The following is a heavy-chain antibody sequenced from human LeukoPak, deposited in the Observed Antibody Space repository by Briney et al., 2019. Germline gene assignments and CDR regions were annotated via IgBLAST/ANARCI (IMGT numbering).Heavy chain of an antibody. CDR2: IYSGGST. J-gene: IGHJ5*02. Sequence: PGGSLRLSCAASGFTVSSNYMSWVRQAPGKGLEWVSAIYSGGSTYYADSVKGRFTISRDNSKNTLYLQMNSLRAEDTAVYYCARDRSGSSESWGQGTLVTVSS. CDR1: GFTVSSNY. CDR3: ARDRSGSSES. V-gene: IGHV3-66*01. D-gene: IGHD1-26*01.